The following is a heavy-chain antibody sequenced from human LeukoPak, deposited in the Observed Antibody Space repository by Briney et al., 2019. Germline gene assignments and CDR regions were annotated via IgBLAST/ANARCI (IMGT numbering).Heavy chain of an antibody. V-gene: IGHV4-30-2*01. J-gene: IGHJ5*02. CDR2: IYHSGST. CDR1: GGSISSGGYS. D-gene: IGHD6-19*01. Sequence: PSETLSLTCAVSGGSISSGGYSWSWIRQPPGKGLEWIGYIYHSGSTNYNPSLKSRVTISVDTSKNQFSLKLSSVTAADTAVYYCASLLSYSSGRNWFDPWGQGTLVTVSS. CDR3: ASLLSYSSGRNWFDP.